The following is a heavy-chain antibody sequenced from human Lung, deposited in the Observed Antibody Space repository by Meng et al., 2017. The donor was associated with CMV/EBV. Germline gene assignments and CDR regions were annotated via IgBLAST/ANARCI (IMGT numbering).Heavy chain of an antibody. Sequence: QVKLVRPGAEVKKPGASVKVSCNASGYTFTGYYIHWVRQAPGQGLEWMGWINPNTGGTKYAQKFQGWVTLTRDTSISTAYMELSRLRSDDTAVYYCARGRYELIWGLFDPWGQGTLVTVSS. CDR3: ARGRYELIWGLFDP. J-gene: IGHJ5*02. CDR2: INPNTGGT. CDR1: GYTFTGYY. D-gene: IGHD1-1*01. V-gene: IGHV1-2*04.